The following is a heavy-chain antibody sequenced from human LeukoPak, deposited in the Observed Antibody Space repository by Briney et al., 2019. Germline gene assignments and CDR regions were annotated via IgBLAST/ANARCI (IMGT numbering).Heavy chain of an antibody. CDR1: GGSISSSGYY. V-gene: IGHV4-39*01. CDR2: IYYSGST. CDR3: ARVFGYSYGYTRFDY. J-gene: IGHJ4*02. Sequence: SETLSLTCTVSGGSISSSGYYWGWIRQPPGKGLEWIASIYYSGSTYYNPSLKSRVTISVDTSKNQLSLKLSSLTAADTAVYYCARVFGYSYGYTRFDYWGQGTLVTVSS. D-gene: IGHD5-18*01.